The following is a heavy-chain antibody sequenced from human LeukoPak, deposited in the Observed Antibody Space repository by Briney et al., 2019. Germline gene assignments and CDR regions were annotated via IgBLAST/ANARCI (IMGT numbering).Heavy chain of an antibody. CDR3: ARGLMTPNTYCDL. J-gene: IGHJ4*02. CDR1: GFTFRNYG. V-gene: IGHV3-33*01. D-gene: IGHD2-8*01. Sequence: PGTSLRLACAPSGFTFRNYGMHWVRQAPGKGLEWVSGLWYDGRNKAYADSVKGRFTIPRDNSENMLYLQMNSLRDEDTAVYYCARGLMTPNTYCDLWGQGTLVTVSS. CDR2: LWYDGRNK.